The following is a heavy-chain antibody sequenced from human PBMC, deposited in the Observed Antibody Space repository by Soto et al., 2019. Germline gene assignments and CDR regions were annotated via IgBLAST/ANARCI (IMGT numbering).Heavy chain of an antibody. D-gene: IGHD6-6*01. CDR3: VRESVASGPNYFDT. V-gene: IGHV4-30-2*06. Sequence: SETLSLTCSVSGGTITSGRSSWNWIRHSPGKGLEWIAYIYHSGSTYYNPSLKSRVTISVDRSENQFSLKLTSLTAADTAVYYCVRESVASGPNYFDTWGPGTLVTVS. CDR1: GGTITSGRSS. J-gene: IGHJ5*02. CDR2: IYHSGST.